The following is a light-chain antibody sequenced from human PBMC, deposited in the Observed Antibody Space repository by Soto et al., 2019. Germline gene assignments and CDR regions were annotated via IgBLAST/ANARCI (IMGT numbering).Light chain of an antibody. CDR2: GAS. J-gene: IGKJ4*01. CDR3: QQYGSSSSLT. Sequence: EIVLTQSPGTLSLSPGERATLSCRASQSVSSSYLAWYQQKPGQAPRLLIYGASSRATGIPDRFSGSGSGTDFTLTISILEPEDFAVYYCQQYGSSSSLTFGGGTKVDIK. V-gene: IGKV3-20*01. CDR1: QSVSSSY.